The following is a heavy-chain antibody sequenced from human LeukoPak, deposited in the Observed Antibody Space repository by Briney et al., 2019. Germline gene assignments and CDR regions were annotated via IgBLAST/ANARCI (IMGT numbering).Heavy chain of an antibody. V-gene: IGHV1-2*06. J-gene: IGHJ5*02. CDR2: INPNSGGT. Sequence: EASVKVSCKASGYTFTGYYMHWVRQAPGQGLEWMGRINPNSGGTNYAQKFQGRVTMTRDTSISTAYMELSRLRSDDTAVYYCARDPSHDYAFDRWFDPWGQGTLVTVSS. D-gene: IGHD4-17*01. CDR1: GYTFTGYY. CDR3: ARDPSHDYAFDRWFDP.